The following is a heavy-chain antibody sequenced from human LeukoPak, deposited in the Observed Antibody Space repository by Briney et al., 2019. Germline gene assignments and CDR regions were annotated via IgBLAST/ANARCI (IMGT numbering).Heavy chain of an antibody. D-gene: IGHD7-27*01. J-gene: IGHJ5*02. CDR2: IYYSGST. CDR3: ARDVGKVWFDP. V-gene: IGHV4-59*01. Sequence: SETLSLTCTVSGGSISSYYWSWIRQPPGQGLERIGYIYYSGSTNSNPSLTRRVTISVYTSKIRFSLKLSSVTAADTAVYYGARDVGKVWFDPWGQGTLVTVSS. CDR1: GGSISSYY.